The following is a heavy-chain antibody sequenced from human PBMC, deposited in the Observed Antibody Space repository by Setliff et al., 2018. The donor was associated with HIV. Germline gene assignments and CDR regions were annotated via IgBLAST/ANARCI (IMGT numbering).Heavy chain of an antibody. J-gene: IGHJ6*03. Sequence: SETLSLTCTVSGGSISSSSYYWGWIRQPPGKGLEWIGSIYYSGSTYYNPSLKSRVTLSVDTSKNQFSLKLSSVTAADTAVYYCARQEPRNYYYYRDVWGKGTTVTVSS. CDR2: IYYSGST. V-gene: IGHV4-39*01. CDR1: GGSISSSSYY. CDR3: ARQEPRNYYYYRDV.